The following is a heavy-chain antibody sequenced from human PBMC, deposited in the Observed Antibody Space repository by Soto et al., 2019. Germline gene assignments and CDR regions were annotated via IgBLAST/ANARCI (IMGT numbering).Heavy chain of an antibody. CDR2: IVVGSGNT. CDR3: AAGEYSSSWHNYYYYYGMDV. CDR1: RFTFTSSA. Sequence: QMQLVQSGPEVKKPGTSVKVSCKASRFTFTSSAVQWVRQARGQRLEWIGWIVVGSGNTNYAQKFQERVTITRDMSTSTAYMALSRLRSEDTAVYYSAAGEYSSSWHNYYYYYGMDVWGQGTTVTVSS. J-gene: IGHJ6*02. D-gene: IGHD6-13*01. V-gene: IGHV1-58*01.